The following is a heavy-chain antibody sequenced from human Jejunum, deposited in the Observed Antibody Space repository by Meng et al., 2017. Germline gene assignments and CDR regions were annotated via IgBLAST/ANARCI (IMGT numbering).Heavy chain of an antibody. Sequence: QVQLQESWPVLVKPSGTLSLTCAVSGGYINKENWWSWVRQSPERGLEWIGEIYHGGNTNYNPSLKRRVTMSVDESTNQMSLKLTSVTAADTAVYYCVRGEFAMLARFDFWGQGSLVTVSS. V-gene: IGHV4-4*02. D-gene: IGHD2-2*01. J-gene: IGHJ4*02. CDR1: GGYINKENW. CDR3: VRGEFAMLARFDF. CDR2: IYHGGNT.